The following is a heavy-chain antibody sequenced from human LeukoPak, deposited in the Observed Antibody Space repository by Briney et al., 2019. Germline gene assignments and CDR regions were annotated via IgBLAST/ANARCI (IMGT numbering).Heavy chain of an antibody. J-gene: IGHJ6*03. CDR1: GFTFSSYW. Sequence: GGSLRLSCAASGFTFSSYWMSWVRQAPGKGLEWVANIKQDGSEKYYVDSVKGRFTISRDNAKNSLYLQMNSLRAEDTAVYYSARERSYSSSWYQEGFEYYYYYMDVWGKGTTVTVSS. D-gene: IGHD6-13*01. CDR3: ARERSYSSSWYQEGFEYYYYYMDV. CDR2: IKQDGSEK. V-gene: IGHV3-7*01.